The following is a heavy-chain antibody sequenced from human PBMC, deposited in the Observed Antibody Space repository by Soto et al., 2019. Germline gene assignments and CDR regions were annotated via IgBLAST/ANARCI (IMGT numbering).Heavy chain of an antibody. CDR3: ARNGTLTGYSYGMDV. J-gene: IGHJ6*02. CDR1: GGTFSDST. Sequence: ASVKVSCKASGGTFSDSTINWVRQAPGQRLEWMGGIIPIFDTANYAEKFQGRVTITADESTSTSFMEVSSLRSEDTAVYYCARNGTLTGYSYGMDVWGQGTMVTVSS. V-gene: IGHV1-69*13. D-gene: IGHD1-1*01. CDR2: IIPIFDTA.